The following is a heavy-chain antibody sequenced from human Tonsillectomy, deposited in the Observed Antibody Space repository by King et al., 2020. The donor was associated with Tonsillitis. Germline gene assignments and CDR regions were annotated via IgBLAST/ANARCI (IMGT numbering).Heavy chain of an antibody. CDR3: AREGSTQDYGNAFDI. CDR2: IWYDGSNK. CDR1: GFTFSNYG. Sequence: QLVQSGGGVVQPGRSLRLSCAASGFTFSNYGMHWVRQAPGKGLEWVAGIWYDGSNKDYADSVKGRFTISRDNSKNTLYLQMNSLRAEDTAVYYCAREGSTQDYGNAFDIWGQGTMVTVSS. V-gene: IGHV3-33*08. D-gene: IGHD4-17*01. J-gene: IGHJ3*02.